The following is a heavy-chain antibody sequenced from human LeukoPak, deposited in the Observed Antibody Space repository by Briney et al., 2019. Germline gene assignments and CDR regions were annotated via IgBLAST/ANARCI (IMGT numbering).Heavy chain of an antibody. Sequence: SETLSLTCTVSGGSISSYYWSWIRQPPGKGLEWIGYIYYSGGTNYNPSLKSRVTISVDTSKNQFSLKLSSVTAADTAVYYCARGYSYYYYYMDVWGKGTTVTISS. J-gene: IGHJ6*03. CDR1: GGSISSYY. CDR2: IYYSGGT. D-gene: IGHD2-15*01. V-gene: IGHV4-59*01. CDR3: ARGYSYYYYYMDV.